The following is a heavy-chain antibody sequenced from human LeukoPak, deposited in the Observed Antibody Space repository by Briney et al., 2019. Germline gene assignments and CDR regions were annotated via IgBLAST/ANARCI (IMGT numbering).Heavy chain of an antibody. CDR2: RYHSGSS. Sequence: SETLSLTCTVSGGSLSNYYWSWIRQPPGKGPEWMGYRYHSGSSNYNPSLKGRVTISVDTSKNQFSLKLTSVTAADTAVYYCAREGGPYRPLDYSGQGTLVTVAS. V-gene: IGHV4-59*12. CDR1: GGSLSNYY. J-gene: IGHJ4*02. CDR3: AREGGPYRPLDY.